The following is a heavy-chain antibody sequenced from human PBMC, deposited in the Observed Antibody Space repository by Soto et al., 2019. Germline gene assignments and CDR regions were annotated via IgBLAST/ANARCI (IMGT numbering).Heavy chain of an antibody. CDR3: ARVIGYYYHMEV. D-gene: IGHD3-22*01. Sequence: QVQLVQSGGEVKKPGASVTVSCKASGYTFTTYDLSWVRQAPGQGLEWMGWISAYKGNTNYAQNLQGRVTMTTDTSTSTAYMELRSLRSDDTAVDYCARVIGYYYHMEVWGQWTTVTVSS. J-gene: IGHJ6*02. V-gene: IGHV1-18*01. CDR1: GYTFTTYD. CDR2: ISAYKGNT.